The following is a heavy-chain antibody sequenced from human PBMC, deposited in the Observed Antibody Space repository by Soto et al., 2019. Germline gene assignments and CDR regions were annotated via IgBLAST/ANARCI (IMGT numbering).Heavy chain of an antibody. CDR1: GGSFSGYY. D-gene: IGHD3-16*01. CDR2: INHSGST. Sequence: SETLSLTCAVYGGSFSGYYWSWIRQPPGKGLEWIGEINHSGSTNYNPSLKSRVTISVDTSKNQFSLKLSSVTAADTAVYYCARGRIMITFGGARPFDYWGQGTLVTVSS. J-gene: IGHJ4*02. CDR3: ARGRIMITFGGARPFDY. V-gene: IGHV4-34*01.